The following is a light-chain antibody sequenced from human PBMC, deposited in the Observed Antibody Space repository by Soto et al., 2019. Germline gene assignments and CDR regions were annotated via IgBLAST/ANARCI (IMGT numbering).Light chain of an antibody. CDR1: ASDVGAYNY. CDR3: SAFVGNSNVDV. J-gene: IGLJ1*01. CDR2: EVT. Sequence: QSVLTQPPSASGSPGQSVTISCTGTASDVGAYNYVSWYQQHPGKAPKLMIYEVTKRPSGVPDRFSGSKSGNTASLTVSGLQAEDEADYYCSAFVGNSNVDVFGSGTKLTVL. V-gene: IGLV2-8*01.